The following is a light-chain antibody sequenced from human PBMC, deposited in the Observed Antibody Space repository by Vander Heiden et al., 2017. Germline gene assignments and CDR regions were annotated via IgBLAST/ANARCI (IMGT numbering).Light chain of an antibody. CDR2: WAS. CDR3: QQYYSTPYT. Sequence: DIVLTQSPDSLALSLGERATINCNSSQSVLYSSNNKNYLAWYQQKPGQPPKLLIYWASTRESGVPDRFSGSGSGTDFTLTISSLQAEDVAVYYCQQYYSTPYTFGQGTKLEIK. V-gene: IGKV4-1*01. J-gene: IGKJ2*01. CDR1: QSVLYSSNNKNY.